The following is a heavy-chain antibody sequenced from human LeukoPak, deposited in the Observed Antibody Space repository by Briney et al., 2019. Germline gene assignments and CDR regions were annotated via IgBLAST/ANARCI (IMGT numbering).Heavy chain of an antibody. CDR1: GYTFTSCY. CDR2: INPRNGAT. V-gene: IGHV1-2*02. Sequence: ASVKVSCKASGYTFTSCYIHWVRQAPGQGPDWMGYINPRNGATNYSQKFQGRLTMTRDTSISTAYMEVSSLKSDDTAVYYCARDPRDTGGSYDSWGQGTLLTVSS. CDR3: ARDPRDTGGSYDS. J-gene: IGHJ5*01. D-gene: IGHD2-8*02.